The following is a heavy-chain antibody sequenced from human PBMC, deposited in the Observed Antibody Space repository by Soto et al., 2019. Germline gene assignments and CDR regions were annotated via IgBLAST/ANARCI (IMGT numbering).Heavy chain of an antibody. V-gene: IGHV3-33*01. CDR1: GFDFRGDL. Sequence: QVHLEEAGGGVVQPGGSLRLSCVASGFDFRGDLMHWVRQAPGKGLEWVAYVWYDGSNKMYAASVQGRFTISRDNSKNTLYLQMNSLSDDDTAVYYCVRGIRLQPLDYWGQGTLVTVSS. D-gene: IGHD5-18*01. CDR2: VWYDGSNK. CDR3: VRGIRLQPLDY. J-gene: IGHJ4*02.